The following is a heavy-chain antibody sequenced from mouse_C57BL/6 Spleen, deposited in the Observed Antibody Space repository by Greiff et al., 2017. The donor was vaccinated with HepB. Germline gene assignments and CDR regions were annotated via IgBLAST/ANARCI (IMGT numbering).Heavy chain of an antibody. V-gene: IGHV2-6*01. CDR1: GFSLTSYG. D-gene: IGHD1-1*01. CDR3: ARKNYYGSSSMDY. CDR2: IWGVGST. Sequence: VQLVESGPGLVAPSQSLSITCTVSGFSLTSYGVDWVRQSPGKGLEWLGVIWGVGSTNYNSALKSRLSISKDNSKSQVFLKMNSLQTDDTAMYYCARKNYYGSSSMDYWGQGTSVTVSS. J-gene: IGHJ4*01.